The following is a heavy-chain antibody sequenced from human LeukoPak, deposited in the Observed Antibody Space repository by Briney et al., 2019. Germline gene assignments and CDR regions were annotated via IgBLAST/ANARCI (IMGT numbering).Heavy chain of an antibody. Sequence: SQTLSLTCVVSGGSISSGAYSWTWIRQPPGKGLEWIGHIYHTGSTYYNPTLKIRVTISADKSKNHFPLKRNSVTAADTALYDCARSSGWLGEVDSWGQGTLVTVSS. J-gene: IGHJ5*01. CDR2: IYHTGST. V-gene: IGHV4-30-2*01. CDR3: ARSSGWLGEVDS. D-gene: IGHD5-12*01. CDR1: GGSISSGAYS.